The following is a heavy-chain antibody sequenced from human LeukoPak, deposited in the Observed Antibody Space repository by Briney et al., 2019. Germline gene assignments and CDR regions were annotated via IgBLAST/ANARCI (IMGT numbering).Heavy chain of an antibody. D-gene: IGHD6-13*01. CDR2: ISGSGGST. V-gene: IGHV3-23*01. J-gene: IGHJ4*02. CDR3: AKATGYSSSWYLVDY. Sequence: GGSLRLSCAASGFTFSSYAMSWVRQAPGKGLEWVSAISGSGGSTYYADSVKGRFTICRDNSKNTLYLQMNSLRAEDTAVYYCAKATGYSSSWYLVDYWGQGTLVTVSS. CDR1: GFTFSSYA.